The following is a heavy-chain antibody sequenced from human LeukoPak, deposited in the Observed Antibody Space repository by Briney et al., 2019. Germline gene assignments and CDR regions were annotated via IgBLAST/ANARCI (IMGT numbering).Heavy chain of an antibody. CDR3: ARVLGGWLDY. V-gene: IGHV1-18*01. CDR1: GGTFSSYA. D-gene: IGHD6-19*01. Sequence: ASVKVSCKASGGTFSSYAISWVRQAPGQGLEWMGWISAYNGNTNYAQKLQGRVTMTTDTSTSTAYMELRSLRSDDTAVYYCARVLGGWLDYWGQGTLVTVSS. CDR2: ISAYNGNT. J-gene: IGHJ4*02.